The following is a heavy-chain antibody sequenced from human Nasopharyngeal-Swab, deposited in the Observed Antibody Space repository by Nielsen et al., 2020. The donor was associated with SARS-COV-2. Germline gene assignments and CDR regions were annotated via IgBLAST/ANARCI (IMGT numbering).Heavy chain of an antibody. V-gene: IGHV3-33*01. CDR1: GFTFSDFG. D-gene: IGHD1-26*01. CDR2: IWHDGSEK. Sequence: GESLKISCAASGFTFSDFGMHWVRQAPGKGLEWVGVIWHDGSEKYYAGSVKGRFTIPRDNSRDTLYLQMNSLRAEDTALYYCARDRGGGSYFDLDYWGQGILVTVSS. J-gene: IGHJ4*02. CDR3: ARDRGGGSYFDLDY.